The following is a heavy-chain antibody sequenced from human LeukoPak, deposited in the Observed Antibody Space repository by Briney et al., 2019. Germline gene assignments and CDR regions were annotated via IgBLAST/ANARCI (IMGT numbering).Heavy chain of an antibody. Sequence: GGTLRLSCAASGFTFSSYAMSWVRQAPGKGLEWVSAISGSGGSTYYADSVKGRFTISRDNSKNTLYLQMNSLRAEDTAVYYCATRGDILTGYPYYFDYWGQGTLVTVSS. CDR1: GFTFSSYA. CDR3: ATRGDILTGYPYYFDY. CDR2: ISGSGGST. D-gene: IGHD3-9*01. J-gene: IGHJ4*02. V-gene: IGHV3-23*01.